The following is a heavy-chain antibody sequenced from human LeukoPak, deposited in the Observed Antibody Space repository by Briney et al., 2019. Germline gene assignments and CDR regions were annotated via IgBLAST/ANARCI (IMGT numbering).Heavy chain of an antibody. V-gene: IGHV3-48*03. J-gene: IGHJ5*02. D-gene: IGHD2-21*01. CDR3: VRAYHPGGWFDP. Sequence: PGGSLRLSCAASGFTFSSYEMNWVRQAPGKGLEWVSYISSSGSTIYYADSVKGRFTISRDNAKDSLYLQMNSLTAEDTAMYCCVRAYHPGGWFDPWGQGTLVTVSS. CDR1: GFTFSSYE. CDR2: ISSSGSTI.